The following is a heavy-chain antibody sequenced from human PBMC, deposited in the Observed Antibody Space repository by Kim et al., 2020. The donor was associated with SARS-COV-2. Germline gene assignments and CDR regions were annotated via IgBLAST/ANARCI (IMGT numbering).Heavy chain of an antibody. J-gene: IGHJ5*02. Sequence: SGPTLVNPTQTLTLTCTFSGFSLSTSGVGVAWIRQPPGKALEWLALIYWDDDKRYSPSLKSRLTITKDTSKNQVVLTMTNMDPVDTATYYCPHRHRKASITIFGVVTNRSSWFGPWGQGTLVTVSS. CDR1: GFSLSTSGVG. D-gene: IGHD3-3*01. V-gene: IGHV2-5*02. CDR2: IYWDDDK. CDR3: PHRHRKASITIFGVVTNRSSWFGP.